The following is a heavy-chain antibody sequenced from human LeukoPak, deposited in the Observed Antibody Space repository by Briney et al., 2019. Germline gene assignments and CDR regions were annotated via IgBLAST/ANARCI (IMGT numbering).Heavy chain of an antibody. J-gene: IGHJ4*02. D-gene: IGHD4-17*01. CDR1: GGSMNGGLYY. V-gene: IGHV4-39*01. CDR3: ARNATTVNHVYKYFDY. CDR2: ASNSGST. Sequence: SETLSLTCSVSGGSMNGGLYYWAWIRQSPGKGLEWIGSASNSGSTSYNPSLKSRVTISVDTSKNQFSLKLTSVTAADTAVYYCARNATTVNHVYKYFDYWGQGALVTVSS.